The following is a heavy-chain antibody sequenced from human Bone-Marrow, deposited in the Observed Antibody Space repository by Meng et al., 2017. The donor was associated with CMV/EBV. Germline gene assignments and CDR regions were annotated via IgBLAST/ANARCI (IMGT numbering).Heavy chain of an antibody. CDR3: ARVPAWSGSYDDLDY. CDR1: GYTFTSFD. D-gene: IGHD1-26*01. J-gene: IGHJ4*02. CDR2: MNPNSGIT. V-gene: IGHV1-8*01. Sequence: ASVKVSCKTSGYTFTSFDINWVRQATGQGLEWMGWMNPNSGITGYAQKFQGRVTMTRNTSISTAYMELSRLRSDDTAVYYCARVPAWSGSYDDLDYWGQGTLVTVSS.